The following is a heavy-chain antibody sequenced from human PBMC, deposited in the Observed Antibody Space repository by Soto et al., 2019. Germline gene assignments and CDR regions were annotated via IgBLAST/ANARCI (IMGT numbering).Heavy chain of an antibody. CDR2: IISILDIP. CDR3: ARENGTSSLDY. CDR1: GGTVSAYT. D-gene: IGHD6-6*01. J-gene: IGHJ4*02. Sequence: QVQLVQSGAEVKKPGSSVKVSCEASGGTVSAYTINWVRQAPGQGLEWVGRIISILDIPNYAQKFQGRLTIIADTSTSTTYMELRNLRSEDTATYYCARENGTSSLDYWGQGTLVTVSS. V-gene: IGHV1-69*02.